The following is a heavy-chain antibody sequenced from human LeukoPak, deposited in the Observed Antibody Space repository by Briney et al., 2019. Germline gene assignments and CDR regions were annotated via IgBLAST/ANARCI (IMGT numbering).Heavy chain of an antibody. J-gene: IGHJ4*02. CDR1: GFTFSSYA. CDR3: AKGSSWYGGQFDY. CDR2: ISGSGGST. D-gene: IGHD6-13*01. Sequence: GGSLRLSCAASGFTFSSYAMSWVRQAPGKGLEWVSAISGSGGSTYYPDSVKGRFTISRDNSKNTLYLQMNSLRAEDTAVYYCAKGSSWYGGQFDYWGQGTLVTVSS. V-gene: IGHV3-23*01.